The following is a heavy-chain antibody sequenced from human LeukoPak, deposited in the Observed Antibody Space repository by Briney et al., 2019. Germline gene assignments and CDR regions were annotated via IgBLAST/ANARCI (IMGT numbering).Heavy chain of an antibody. D-gene: IGHD6-19*01. CDR3: ASLVAVAGSFDY. CDR1: GFTFSSNW. V-gene: IGHV3-7*01. CDR2: IKPDGSAE. Sequence: GGSLRLSCATSGFTFSSNWMSWVRHAPGRGLEWVANIKPDGSAEYYAASVKGRFTISRDNSKNTLYLQMNSLRAEDTAVYYCASLVAVAGSFDYWGQGTLVTVSS. J-gene: IGHJ4*02.